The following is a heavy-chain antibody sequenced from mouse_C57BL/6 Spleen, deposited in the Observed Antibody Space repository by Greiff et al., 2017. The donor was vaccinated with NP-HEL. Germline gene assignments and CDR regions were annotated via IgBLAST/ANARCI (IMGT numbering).Heavy chain of an antibody. J-gene: IGHJ4*01. CDR2: IHPNSGST. CDR1: GYTFTSYW. CDR3: AREGFYYYGSSYENYYAMDY. D-gene: IGHD1-1*01. Sequence: QVQLQQPGAELVKPGASVKLSCKASGYTFTSYWMHWVKQRPGQGLEWIGMIHPNSGSTNYNEKFKSKATLTVDKSSSTAYMQLSSLTSEDSAVYYCAREGFYYYGSSYENYYAMDYWGQGTSVTVSS. V-gene: IGHV1-64*01.